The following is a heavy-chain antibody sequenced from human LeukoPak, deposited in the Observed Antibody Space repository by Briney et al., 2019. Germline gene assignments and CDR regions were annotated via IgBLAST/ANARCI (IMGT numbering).Heavy chain of an antibody. CDR3: TTELLGQWEPH. J-gene: IGHJ4*02. CDR1: GFTFTDAW. Sequence: GGSLRLSCATSGFTFTDAWMTWVRQAPGKGLEWGGRIKGKSDGGAIDDAGPLKGRFVLSRDDSKHTVFLQMNSLKIEYTAVYYCTTELLGQWEPHWGQGTLVTVSS. V-gene: IGHV3-15*01. CDR2: IKGKSDGGAI. D-gene: IGHD1-26*01.